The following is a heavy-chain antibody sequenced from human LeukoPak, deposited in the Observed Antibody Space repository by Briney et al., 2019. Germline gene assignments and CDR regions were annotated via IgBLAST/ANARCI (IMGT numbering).Heavy chain of an antibody. J-gene: IGHJ4*02. D-gene: IGHD6-6*01. Sequence: AGGSLRLSCAASGITFSSYGMSWVRQAPGKGLEWVSGINTGGGSTYYADSMKGRITISRDNSKNTLYLQMNSLRAEDTAVYYCAKDYSISSSSSSFTNWGQGTLVTVSS. CDR3: AKDYSISSSSSSFTN. CDR1: GITFSSYG. V-gene: IGHV3-23*01. CDR2: INTGGGST.